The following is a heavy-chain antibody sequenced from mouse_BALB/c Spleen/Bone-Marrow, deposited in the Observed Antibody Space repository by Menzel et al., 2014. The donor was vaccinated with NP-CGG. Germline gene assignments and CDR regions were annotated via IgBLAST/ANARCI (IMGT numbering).Heavy chain of an antibody. Sequence: EVQLQQSGPDLVRPSQSLSLTCTVTGYSITSGYSWHWIRQFPGNKLEWMGFIYYSGGSNYNPSLKSRVSISRDTSKNQFFLQLNSVTSENAAPFYCARHVGYLDCWGQDATLKVSS. CDR1: GYSITSGYS. CDR3: ARHVGYLDC. J-gene: IGHJ2*01. CDR2: IYYSGGS. V-gene: IGHV3-1*02.